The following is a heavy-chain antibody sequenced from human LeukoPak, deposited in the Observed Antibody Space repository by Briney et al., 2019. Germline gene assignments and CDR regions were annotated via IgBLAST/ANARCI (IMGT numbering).Heavy chain of an antibody. CDR2: INHSGST. D-gene: IGHD6-19*01. Sequence: SSETLSLTCAVYGGSFSGYYWSWIRQPPGKGLEWIGEINHSGSTNYNPSLKSRVTISVDTSKNQFSLKLSSVTAADTAVYYCARGGGAVAGSSRYYYYYMDVWGKGTTVTISS. CDR3: ARGGGAVAGSSRYYYYYMDV. V-gene: IGHV4-34*01. CDR1: GGSFSGYY. J-gene: IGHJ6*03.